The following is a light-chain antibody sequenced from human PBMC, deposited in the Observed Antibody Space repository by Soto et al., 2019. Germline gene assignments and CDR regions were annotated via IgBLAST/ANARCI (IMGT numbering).Light chain of an antibody. V-gene: IGLV2-14*01. J-gene: IGLJ2*01. CDR1: SSDVGGYNY. CDR2: DVS. CDR3: SSYPSSSPVV. Sequence: QSALTQPASVSGSPGQSITISCTGTSSDVGGYNYVSWYQQHPGKAPKLMIYDVSNRPSGVSNRFSGSKSGNTASLTISGLQAEDEADYYCSSYPSSSPVVFGGGTQLTVL.